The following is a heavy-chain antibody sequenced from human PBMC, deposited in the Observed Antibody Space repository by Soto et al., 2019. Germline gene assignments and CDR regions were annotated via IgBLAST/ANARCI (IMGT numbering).Heavy chain of an antibody. CDR2: IWYDGSNK. CDR1: GFTFSSYG. Sequence: PGGSLRLSCAASGFTFSSYGMHWVRQAPGKGLEWVAVIWYDGSNKYYADSVKGRFTISGDNSKNTLYLQMNSLRTEDTAVYYCARDSAYYFDYWGQGTLVTVSS. V-gene: IGHV3-33*01. CDR3: ARDSAYYFDY. J-gene: IGHJ4*02. D-gene: IGHD6-25*01.